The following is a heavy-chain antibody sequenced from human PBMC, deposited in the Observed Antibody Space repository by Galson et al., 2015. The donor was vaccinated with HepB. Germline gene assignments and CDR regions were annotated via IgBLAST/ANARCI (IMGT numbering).Heavy chain of an antibody. D-gene: IGHD4-17*01. J-gene: IGHJ5*02. V-gene: IGHV1-2*02. Sequence: SVKVSCKASGYTFTGYYMHWVRQAPGQGLEWMGWINPNSGGTNYAQNFQGRVTMTRDTSISTAYMELSRLRSDDTAVYYCAREDGDYGHEVDPWGQGTLVTVSS. CDR3: AREDGDYGHEVDP. CDR1: GYTFTGYY. CDR2: INPNSGGT.